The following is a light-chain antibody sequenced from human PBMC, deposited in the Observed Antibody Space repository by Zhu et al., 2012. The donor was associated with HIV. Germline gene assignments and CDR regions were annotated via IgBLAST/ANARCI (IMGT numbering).Light chain of an antibody. Sequence: PGERVTLSCRASQSVSSSYLTWYQQKPGQAPRLLIYGASSGSGTDFTLTISSLQPEDFAVYYCQQDYNLPLTFGGGTKVEIK. CDR2: GAS. CDR3: QQDYNLPLT. V-gene: IGKV3-7*04. J-gene: IGKJ4*01. CDR1: QSVSSSY.